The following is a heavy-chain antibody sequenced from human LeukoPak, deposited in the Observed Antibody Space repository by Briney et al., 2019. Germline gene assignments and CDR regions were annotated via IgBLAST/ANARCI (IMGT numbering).Heavy chain of an antibody. V-gene: IGHV3-74*01. D-gene: IGHD4-23*01. CDR2: INSDGSST. Sequence: GGSLRLSCAASGFTFSSYWMHWVRQAPGKGLVWVPRINSDGSSTSYADSVKGRFTISRDNAKNTLYLQMNSLRAEDTAVYYCARVMNDYGGNLDAFDIWGQGTMVTVSS. J-gene: IGHJ3*02. CDR1: GFTFSSYW. CDR3: ARVMNDYGGNLDAFDI.